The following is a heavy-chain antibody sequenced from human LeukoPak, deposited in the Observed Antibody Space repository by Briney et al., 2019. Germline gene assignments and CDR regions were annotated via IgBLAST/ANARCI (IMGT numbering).Heavy chain of an antibody. Sequence: GGSLRLSCAASGFTFSSYAMSWVRQAPGKGLEWVSAISGSGGSTYYADSVKGRFTISRDNSKNTLYLQMNSLRAEDTAVYYCAKRYCSSTSCHEGAFDIWGQGTMVTVSS. CDR3: AKRYCSSTSCHEGAFDI. CDR1: GFTFSSYA. D-gene: IGHD2-2*01. V-gene: IGHV3-23*01. CDR2: ISGSGGST. J-gene: IGHJ3*02.